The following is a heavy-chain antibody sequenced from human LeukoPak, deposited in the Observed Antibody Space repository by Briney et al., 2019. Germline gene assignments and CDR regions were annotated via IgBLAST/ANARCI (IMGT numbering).Heavy chain of an antibody. CDR2: IYSGGST. Sequence: GGSLRLSCAASGFTVSSNYMSWVRQAPGKGLEWVSVIYSGGSTYYADSVKGRFTIFRDNSKNTLNLQMNSLRAEDTAVYYCARDTEDIVVVPAATDWYFDLWGRGTLVTVSS. CDR3: ARDTEDIVVVPAATDWYFDL. J-gene: IGHJ2*01. V-gene: IGHV3-53*01. CDR1: GFTVSSNY. D-gene: IGHD2-2*01.